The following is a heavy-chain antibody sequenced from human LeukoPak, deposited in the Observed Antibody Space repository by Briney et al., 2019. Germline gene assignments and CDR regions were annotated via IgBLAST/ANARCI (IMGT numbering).Heavy chain of an antibody. Sequence: SETLSLTCAVYGGSFSGYYWSWIRQPPGKGLEWIGEINHSGSTNYNPSLKSRVTISVDTSKNQFSLKLSSVTAADTAVYYCARHYSRGHSYPRSVFFDYWGQGTLVTVSS. CDR2: INHSGST. CDR3: ARHYSRGHSYPRSVFFDY. CDR1: GGSFSGYY. V-gene: IGHV4-34*01. D-gene: IGHD5-18*01. J-gene: IGHJ4*02.